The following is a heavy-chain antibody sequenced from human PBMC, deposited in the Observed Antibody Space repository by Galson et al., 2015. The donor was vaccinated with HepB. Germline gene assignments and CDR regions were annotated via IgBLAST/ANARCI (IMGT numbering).Heavy chain of an antibody. V-gene: IGHV3-7*03. D-gene: IGHD2-15*01. CDR1: GFTFNYYR. CDR3: ARRGGTTGRGGMDV. J-gene: IGHJ6*02. Sequence: SLRLSCAASGFTFNYYRMTWVRQAPGKGLEWVANIKEDGTETSYVDSVKGRFTISRDNANNSLYLQIHGLRADDTAVYFCARRGGTTGRGGMDVWGQGTTVTVSS. CDR2: IKEDGTET.